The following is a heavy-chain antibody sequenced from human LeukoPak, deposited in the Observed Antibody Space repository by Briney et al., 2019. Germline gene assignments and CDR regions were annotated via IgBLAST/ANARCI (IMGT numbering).Heavy chain of an antibody. V-gene: IGHV4-39*01. D-gene: IGHD6-19*01. CDR1: GGSISSSSYY. CDR3: ASRGLEGIAVAGPGDY. Sequence: SETLSLTCTVSGGSISSSSYYWGWIRQPPGKGLEWIGSIYYSGSTYYNPSLKSRVTISVDTSKNQFSLKLSSVTAADTAVYYCASRGLEGIAVAGPGDYWGQGTLVTVSS. CDR2: IYYSGST. J-gene: IGHJ4*02.